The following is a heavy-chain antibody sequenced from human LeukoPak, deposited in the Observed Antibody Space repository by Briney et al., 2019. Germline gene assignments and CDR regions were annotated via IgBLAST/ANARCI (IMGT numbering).Heavy chain of an antibody. Sequence: GASVKVSCKASGYTFAGYYMHWVRQAPGQGLEWMGWINPNSGGTNYAQKFQGRVTITADKSTSTAYMELSSLRSEDTAVYYCARHIVVVTAIQRHAFDIWGQGTMVTVSS. V-gene: IGHV1-2*02. CDR2: INPNSGGT. CDR1: GYTFAGYY. CDR3: ARHIVVVTAIQRHAFDI. D-gene: IGHD2-21*02. J-gene: IGHJ3*02.